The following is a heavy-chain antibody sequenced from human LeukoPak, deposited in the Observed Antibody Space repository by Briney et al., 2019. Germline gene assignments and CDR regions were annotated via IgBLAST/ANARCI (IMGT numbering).Heavy chain of an antibody. CDR2: IYWDDDK. V-gene: IGHV2-5*02. CDR3: AHSHQGLHAFDI. CDR1: GFSVSTSGVG. Sequence: SGPTLVKPTQTLTLTCTFSGFSVSTSGVGVDWIRQPPGKALEWLALIYWDDDKRYSPSLKSRLTITKDTSKNQVVLTMTNMDPVDTATYYCAHSHQGLHAFDIWGQGTMVTVSS. J-gene: IGHJ3*02.